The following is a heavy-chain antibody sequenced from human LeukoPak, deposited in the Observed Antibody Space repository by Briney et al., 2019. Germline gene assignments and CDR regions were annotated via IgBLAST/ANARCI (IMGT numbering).Heavy chain of an antibody. CDR1: GFTFDDYT. D-gene: IGHD3-10*01. CDR3: AKDYGSGSYLVDY. J-gene: IGHJ4*02. Sequence: GALRLSCAASGFTFDDYTMHWVRQAPGKGLEWVSLISWDGGSTYYADSVKGRFTISRDNSKNSLYLQMNSLRAEDTAVYYCAKDYGSGSYLVDYWGQGTLVTVSS. V-gene: IGHV3-43*01. CDR2: ISWDGGST.